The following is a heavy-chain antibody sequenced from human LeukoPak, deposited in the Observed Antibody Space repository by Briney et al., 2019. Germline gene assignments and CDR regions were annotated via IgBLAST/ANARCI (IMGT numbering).Heavy chain of an antibody. CDR3: ASGEGFGESMSFDN. Sequence: ASVKVSCKASGYTFTGYYIHWVRQAPGQGLEWMGWINPNSGGTKYAQKFRGRVTMTRDTSISTAYMELSRLRSDDTAVYYCASGEGFGESMSFDNWGQGTLVTVSS. V-gene: IGHV1-2*02. D-gene: IGHD3-10*01. CDR2: INPNSGGT. J-gene: IGHJ4*02. CDR1: GYTFTGYY.